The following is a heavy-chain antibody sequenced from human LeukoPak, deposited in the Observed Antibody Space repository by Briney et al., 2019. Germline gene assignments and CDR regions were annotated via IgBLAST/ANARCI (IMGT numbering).Heavy chain of an antibody. CDR2: ISFDGSHQ. D-gene: IGHD2-2*01. J-gene: IGHJ4*02. CDR1: GFTSRSYS. CDR3: ATPLISISSTTYCNYFEY. Sequence: PGGSLRLSCVASGFTSRSYSLHWVRQAPGKGLEWVAVISFDGSHQYFADSVKGRFTISRDNSNNTLYLQMNSLRAEDTAVYYCATPLISISSTTYCNYFEYWGQGALVTVSS. V-gene: IGHV3-30*04.